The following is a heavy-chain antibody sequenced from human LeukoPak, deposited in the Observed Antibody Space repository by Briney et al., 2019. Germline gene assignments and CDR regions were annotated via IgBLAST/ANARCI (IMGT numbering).Heavy chain of an antibody. D-gene: IGHD3-22*01. J-gene: IGHJ2*01. CDR1: GGSISSYY. CDR2: IYTSGST. CDR3: ARDRPSYYYDSSGYYTGYWYFDL. V-gene: IGHV4-4*07. Sequence: SETLSLTCTVSGGSISSYYWSWIRQPAGKGLEWIGRIYTSGSTNYNPSLKSRVTISVDTSKNQFSLKLSSVTAADTAVYYCARDRPSYYYDSSGYYTGYWYFDLWGRGTLVTVSS.